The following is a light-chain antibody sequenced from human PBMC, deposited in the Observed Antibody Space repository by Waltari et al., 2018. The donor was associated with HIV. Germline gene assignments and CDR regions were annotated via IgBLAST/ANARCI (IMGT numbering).Light chain of an antibody. J-gene: IGLJ2*01. V-gene: IGLV6-57*01. CDR1: SGSIADYF. CDR3: QSFDRHTEVV. CDR2: EHD. Sequence: FMLTQPHSVSKSPGKTVTISCTRSSGSIADYFVQWYQQRPGSSPTNVIYEHDQRPSGVPDRFSGSIDISSNSASLIISGLKTEDEAEYFCQSFDRHTEVVFGGGTKLTVL.